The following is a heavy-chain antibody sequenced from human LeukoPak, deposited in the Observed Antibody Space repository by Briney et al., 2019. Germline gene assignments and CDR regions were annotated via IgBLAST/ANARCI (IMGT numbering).Heavy chain of an antibody. J-gene: IGHJ5*02. Sequence: GGSLRLSCATSGFTFSSYGMHWVRQAPGKGLEWVAVIWYDGSNKYYADSVKGRFTISRDNSKNTLYVQMNSLRAEDTAVYYCARETYSSTWYRNYNWFDPWGQGTLVTVSS. CDR1: GFTFSSYG. CDR3: ARETYSSTWYRNYNWFDP. V-gene: IGHV3-33*01. D-gene: IGHD6-13*01. CDR2: IWYDGSNK.